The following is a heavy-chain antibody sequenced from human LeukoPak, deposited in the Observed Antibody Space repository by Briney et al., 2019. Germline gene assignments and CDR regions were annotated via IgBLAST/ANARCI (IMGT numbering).Heavy chain of an antibody. V-gene: IGHV1-46*01. CDR3: ARDMSTRVTPFSYAFDV. D-gene: IGHD4-23*01. Sequence: ASVKVSCKASENTFTNYYMHWMRQAPGQGLEWLGIINPNGDRTNYAQTFQGRVTMTRDTSTTTVYMELSSLRSEDTAVYYCARDMSTRVTPFSYAFDVWGQGTMVTVSS. J-gene: IGHJ3*01. CDR2: INPNGDRT. CDR1: ENTFTNYY.